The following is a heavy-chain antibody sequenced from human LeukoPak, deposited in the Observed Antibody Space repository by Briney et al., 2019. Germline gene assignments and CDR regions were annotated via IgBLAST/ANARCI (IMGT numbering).Heavy chain of an antibody. D-gene: IGHD6-13*01. CDR1: GFTFSSYA. J-gene: IGHJ4*02. V-gene: IGHV3-30-3*01. CDR2: ISYDGSNK. Sequence: GRSLRLSCAASGFTFSSYAMHWVRQAPGKGLEWVAVISYDGSNKYYADSVKGRFTISRDNSKNTPYLQMNSLRAEDTAVYYCARGSTIADFDYWGQGTLVTVSS. CDR3: ARGSTIADFDY.